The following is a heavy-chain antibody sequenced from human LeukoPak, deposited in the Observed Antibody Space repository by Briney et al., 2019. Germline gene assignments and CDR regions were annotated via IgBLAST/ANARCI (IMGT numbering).Heavy chain of an antibody. V-gene: IGHV3-30*04. D-gene: IGHD2-15*01. CDR2: ISYDGSNK. J-gene: IGHJ1*01. Sequence: PGGSLRLSCAASGFTFSSYAMHWVRQAPGKGLEWVAVISYDGSNKYYADSVKGRFTISRDNSKNTLYLQMNSLRAEDTAVYYCARDLGPAGSPGQGYCSGGSCYHTEHYFQHWGQGTLVTVSS. CDR3: ARDLGPAGSPGQGYCSGGSCYHTEHYFQH. CDR1: GFTFSSYA.